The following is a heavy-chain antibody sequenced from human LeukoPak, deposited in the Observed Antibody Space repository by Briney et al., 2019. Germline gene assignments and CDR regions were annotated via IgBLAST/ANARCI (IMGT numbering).Heavy chain of an antibody. CDR3: AKRDSSGSYYFDR. V-gene: IGHV3-23*01. CDR1: GFTFSDYY. CDR2: ISKGVGTT. Sequence: GGSLRLSCAASGFTFSDYYMSWVRQAPGKGLEWVSSISKGVGTTFYADSVKGRFTISRDNSKNTLYLQMNSLRVEDTAVYYCAKRDSSGSYYFDRWGQGTLVTVSS. J-gene: IGHJ4*02. D-gene: IGHD6-19*01.